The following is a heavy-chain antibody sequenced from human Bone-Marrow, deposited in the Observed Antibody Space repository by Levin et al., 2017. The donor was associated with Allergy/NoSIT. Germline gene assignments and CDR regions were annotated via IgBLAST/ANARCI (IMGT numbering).Heavy chain of an antibody. Sequence: GGSLRLSCAASGFTFDRYAMSWVRQAPGKGLEWISALTGSGVSKYYADSVKGRFTISRDESKNTLYLQMNSLRAEDSAIYFCAKDQERLAVTSLFDYWGQGTLVTVST. CDR1: GFTFDRYA. J-gene: IGHJ4*02. V-gene: IGHV3-23*01. D-gene: IGHD2-21*02. CDR3: AKDQERLAVTSLFDY. CDR2: LTGSGVSK.